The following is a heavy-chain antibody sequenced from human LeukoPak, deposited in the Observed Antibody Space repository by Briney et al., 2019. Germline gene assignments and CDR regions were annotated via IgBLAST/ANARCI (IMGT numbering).Heavy chain of an antibody. J-gene: IGHJ4*02. V-gene: IGHV1-18*01. CDR1: GGTFSSYA. CDR2: ISAYNGNT. CDR3: ARDLPYCSGGSCYSSHSQFDY. D-gene: IGHD2-15*01. Sequence: GASVKVSCKAPGGTFSSYAISWVRQAPGQGLEWMGWISAYNGNTNYAQKLQGRVTMTTDTSTSTAYMELRSLRSDDTAVYYCARDLPYCSGGSCYSSHSQFDYWGQGTLVTVSS.